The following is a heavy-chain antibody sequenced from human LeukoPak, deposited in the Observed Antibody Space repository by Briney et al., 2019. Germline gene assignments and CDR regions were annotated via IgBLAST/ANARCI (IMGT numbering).Heavy chain of an antibody. Sequence: GGSLRLSCAASGFTFRDHHMSWIRQAPGKGLEWLSYISNSGSTIYYADSVKGRFTISRDNTKNSLYLQMNSLRAEDTAVYYCARAEKIAVAGMGYYFDYWGQGTLVTVSS. V-gene: IGHV3-11*04. D-gene: IGHD6-19*01. CDR3: ARAEKIAVAGMGYYFDY. J-gene: IGHJ4*02. CDR1: GFTFRDHH. CDR2: ISNSGSTI.